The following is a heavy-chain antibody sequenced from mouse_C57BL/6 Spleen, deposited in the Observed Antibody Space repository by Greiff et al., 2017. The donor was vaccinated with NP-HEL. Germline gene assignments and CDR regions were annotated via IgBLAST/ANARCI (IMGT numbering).Heavy chain of an antibody. CDR3: ARPPITTVVAPYFDY. V-gene: IGHV1-81*01. J-gene: IGHJ2*01. CDR1: GYTFTSYG. CDR2: IYPRSGNT. D-gene: IGHD1-1*01. Sequence: QVQLQQSGAELARPGASVKLSCKASGYTFTSYGISWVKQRTGQGLEWIGEIYPRSGNTYYNEKFKGKATLTADKSSSTAYMELRSLTSEDSAVYFCARPPITTVVAPYFDYWGQGTTLTVSS.